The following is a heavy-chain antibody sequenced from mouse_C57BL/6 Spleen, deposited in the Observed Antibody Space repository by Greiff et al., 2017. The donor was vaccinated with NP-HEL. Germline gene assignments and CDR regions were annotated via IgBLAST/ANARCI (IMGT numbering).Heavy chain of an antibody. J-gene: IGHJ4*01. V-gene: IGHV5-16*01. CDR1: GFTFSDYY. CDR2: INYDGSST. CDR3: ARSPRRRREYYAMDY. Sequence: DVQLQESEGGLVQPGSSMKLSCTASGFTFSDYYMAWVRQVPEKGLEWVANINYDGSSTYYLDSLKSRFIISRDNAKNILYLQMSSLKSEDTATYYCARSPRRRREYYAMDYWGQGTSVTVSS.